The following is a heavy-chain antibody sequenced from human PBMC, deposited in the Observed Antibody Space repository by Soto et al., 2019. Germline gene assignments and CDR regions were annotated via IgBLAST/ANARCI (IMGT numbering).Heavy chain of an antibody. J-gene: IGHJ4*02. CDR2: ISGSGGST. D-gene: IGHD3-3*01. Sequence: VRPLRLSCGASEFNFRGHASSWVRQAPGKGLEWVSAISGSGGSTYYVDSVKGRFTISRDNSKNTLYLQMNSLRAEDTAVYYCANPAPVWNGYYDWPPIWDYWGQGTLVTVAS. CDR3: ANPAPVWNGYYDWPPIWDY. CDR1: EFNFRGHA. V-gene: IGHV3-23*01.